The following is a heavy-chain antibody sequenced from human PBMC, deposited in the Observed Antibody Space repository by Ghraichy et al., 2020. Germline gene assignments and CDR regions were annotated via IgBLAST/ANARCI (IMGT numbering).Heavy chain of an antibody. Sequence: GGSLRLSCAASGFTFSSYAMSWVRQAPGKGLEWVSAISGSGGSTYYADSVKGRFTISRDNSKNTLYLQMNSLRAEDTAVYYCAKEGYSSSWYPYSYYYYMDVWGKGTTVTVSS. V-gene: IGHV3-23*01. D-gene: IGHD6-13*01. CDR1: GFTFSSYA. J-gene: IGHJ6*03. CDR3: AKEGYSSSWYPYSYYYYMDV. CDR2: ISGSGGST.